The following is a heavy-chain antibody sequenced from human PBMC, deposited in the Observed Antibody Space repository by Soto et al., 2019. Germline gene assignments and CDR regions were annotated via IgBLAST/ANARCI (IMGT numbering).Heavy chain of an antibody. V-gene: IGHV3-23*01. CDR2: ISGSGGST. D-gene: IGHD3-22*01. Sequence: GGSLRLSCAASGFTFSSYAMSWVRQAPGKGLEWVSAISGSGGSTSYADSVKGRFTISRDNSKNTLYLQMNSLRAEDTAVYYCAAVGTYYYDSSGYYYGNYFDYWGQGTLVTVSS. CDR1: GFTFSSYA. CDR3: AAVGTYYYDSSGYYYGNYFDY. J-gene: IGHJ4*02.